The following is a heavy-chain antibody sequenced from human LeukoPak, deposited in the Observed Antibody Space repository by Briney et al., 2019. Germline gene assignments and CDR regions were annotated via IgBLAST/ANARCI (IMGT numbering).Heavy chain of an antibody. CDR1: GVSLNDYY. V-gene: IGHV4-34*01. Sequence: PSETLSLTCGVFGVSLNDYYWSWIRQSPGKGLEWIGEISHTEGTRYNPSLESRVTMSVGTSENQLPLKLIFVTAANTAVYYCARIRCGHSGSVCYNHWGLGTLVTVSS. J-gene: IGHJ1*01. D-gene: IGHD3-9*01. CDR2: ISHTEGT. CDR3: ARIRCGHSGSVCYNH.